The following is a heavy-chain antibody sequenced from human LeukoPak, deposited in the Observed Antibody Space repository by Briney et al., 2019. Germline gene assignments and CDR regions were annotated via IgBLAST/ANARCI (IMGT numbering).Heavy chain of an antibody. CDR2: INHSGYT. CDR1: GGSFSGYY. J-gene: IGHJ4*02. V-gene: IGHV4-34*01. CDR3: ARGRAGSGLMIN. D-gene: IGHD2-15*01. Sequence: SETLSLTCAVSGGSFSGYYWNWIRQPPGRGLEWIGEINHSGYTNYNPSLKSRVTISVDTSKNQFSLKVSSVTAADTAVYYCARGRAGSGLMINWGQGTLVTVSS.